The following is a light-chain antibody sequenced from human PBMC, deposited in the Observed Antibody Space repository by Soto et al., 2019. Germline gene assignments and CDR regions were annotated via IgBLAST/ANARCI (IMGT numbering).Light chain of an antibody. CDR2: DAS. V-gene: IGKV1-5*01. Sequence: DIQMTQSPSTLSASVGDRVTITCRASQSISTWLAWYQQKPGKAPKLLIFDASTLESWVPSRFSGSGSGTQFALTISSLQPDDFATYYCQQYNSYSWTFGQGTQVEIK. J-gene: IGKJ1*01. CDR3: QQYNSYSWT. CDR1: QSISTW.